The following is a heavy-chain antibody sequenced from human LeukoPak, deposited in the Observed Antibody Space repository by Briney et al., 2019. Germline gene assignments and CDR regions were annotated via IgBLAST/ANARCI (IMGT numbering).Heavy chain of an antibody. CDR2: ISAYNGNT. J-gene: IGHJ4*02. D-gene: IGHD3-10*01. CDR1: GYTFTSYG. CDR3: ARSVYYYGSGSSEV. Sequence: GASVKVSCKASGYTFTSYGISWVRQAPGQGLEWMGWISAYNGNTNYAQKPQGRVTMTTDTSTSTAYMELRSLRSDDTAVYYCARSVYYYGSGSSEVWGQGTLVTVSS. V-gene: IGHV1-18*01.